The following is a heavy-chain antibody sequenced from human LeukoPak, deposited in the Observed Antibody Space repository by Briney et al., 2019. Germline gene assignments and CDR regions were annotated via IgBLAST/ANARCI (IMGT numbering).Heavy chain of an antibody. CDR2: IYHSGST. Sequence: PSETLSLTCTVSGGSISSSFYYWGWIRQPPGKGLEWIGYIYHSGSTYYNPSLKSRVTISVDRSKNQFSLKLSSVTAADTAVYYCARVGYSNPNWFDPWGQGTLVTVSS. CDR3: ARVGYSNPNWFDP. CDR1: GGSISSSFYY. D-gene: IGHD4-11*01. V-gene: IGHV4-30-2*01. J-gene: IGHJ5*02.